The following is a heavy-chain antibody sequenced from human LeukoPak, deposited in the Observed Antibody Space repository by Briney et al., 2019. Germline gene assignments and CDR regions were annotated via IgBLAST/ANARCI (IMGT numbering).Heavy chain of an antibody. CDR1: GGSFSGYY. CDR3: ARLFDY. J-gene: IGHJ4*02. V-gene: IGHV4-34*01. CDR2: IYYSGST. Sequence: SETPSLTCAVYGGSFSGYYWSWIRQPPGKGLEWIGSIYYSGSTYYNPSLKSRVTISVDTSKNQFSLKLNSVTAADTAVYYCARLFDYWGQGTLVTVSS.